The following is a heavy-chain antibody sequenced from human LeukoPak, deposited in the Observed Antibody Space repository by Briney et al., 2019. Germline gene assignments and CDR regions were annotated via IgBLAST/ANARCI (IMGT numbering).Heavy chain of an antibody. Sequence: PGGSLRLSCAASGVTLSSYAMSWARQAPGKGLEWVSGISSSGSGGNTYYADSVKGRFTISRDNSKNTLYLQMNGLRAEDTAVYYCARDPGGNSGDYYFDYWGQGTLVTVSS. CDR1: GVTLSSYA. J-gene: IGHJ4*02. D-gene: IGHD4-23*01. CDR3: ARDPGGNSGDYYFDY. V-gene: IGHV3-23*01. CDR2: ISSSGSGGNT.